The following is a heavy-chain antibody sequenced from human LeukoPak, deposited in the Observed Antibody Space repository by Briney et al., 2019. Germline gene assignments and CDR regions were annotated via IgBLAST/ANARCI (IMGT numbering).Heavy chain of an antibody. CDR3: AREKYYYDSSGYQDY. D-gene: IGHD3-22*01. J-gene: IGHJ4*02. CDR2: ISSSGSTI. V-gene: IGHV3-11*04. Sequence: GGSLRLSCVASGFTFSDYYMSWIRQAPGKGLEWVSYISSSGSTIYYADSVKGRFTISRDNAKNSLYLQMNSLRAEDTAVYYCAREKYYYDSSGYQDYWGQGTLVTVSS. CDR1: GFTFSDYY.